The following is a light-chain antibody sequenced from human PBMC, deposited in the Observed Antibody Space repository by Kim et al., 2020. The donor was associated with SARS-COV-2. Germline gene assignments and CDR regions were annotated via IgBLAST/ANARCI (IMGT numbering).Light chain of an antibody. CDR1: QDISRY. CDR2: TAS. CDR3: QQTYSASRT. Sequence: DIKMTQSPSSLSASVGDRVTITCRASQDISRYLNWYQQKPGKAPKLLIYTASRLQSGVPSRFTGSGSETDFTLTISSLQPEDFATYYCQQTYSASRTIGQGTKVDIK. J-gene: IGKJ1*01. V-gene: IGKV1-39*01.